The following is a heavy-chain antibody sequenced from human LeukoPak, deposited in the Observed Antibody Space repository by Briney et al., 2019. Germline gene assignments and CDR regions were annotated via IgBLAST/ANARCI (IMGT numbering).Heavy chain of an antibody. D-gene: IGHD2-21*02. V-gene: IGHV3-30-3*01. J-gene: IGHJ4*02. CDR1: GFTFGSYA. CDR2: ISYDGTNK. CDR3: ARESPACGEDCYFDY. Sequence: GGSLRLSCAASGFTFGSYAMHWERQAPGRGLEWVAGISYDGTNKYYADSVKGRFTISRDNSKNTLYLQMNSLRTDDTAVYYCARESPACGEDCYFDYWGQGTLVTVSS.